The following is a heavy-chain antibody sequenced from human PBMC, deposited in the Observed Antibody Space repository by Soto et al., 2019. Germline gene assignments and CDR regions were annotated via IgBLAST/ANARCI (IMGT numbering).Heavy chain of an antibody. CDR1: GGTFSSYA. CDR3: ARGSGGYTYYHYRQDF. Sequence: SVKVSCKASGGTFSSYAISWVRQAPGQGLEWMGGIIPIFGTANYAQKFQGRVTITADESTSTAYMELSSLRSEDTAVYYCARGSGGYTYYHYRQDFWGQRTTVIASS. D-gene: IGHD1-26*01. CDR2: IIPIFGTA. J-gene: IGHJ6*02. V-gene: IGHV1-69*13.